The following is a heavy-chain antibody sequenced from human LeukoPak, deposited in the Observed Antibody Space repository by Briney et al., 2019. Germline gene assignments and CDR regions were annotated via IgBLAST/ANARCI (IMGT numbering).Heavy chain of an antibody. Sequence: GGSLRLSCTASGFTFSNAWMSWVRQAPGKGLELVGRIKSKTDGGTTDYAAPVKGRFTISRDDSKNTLYLQMNSLKTEDTAVYYCTTDPSSSWYGEYFQHWGRGTLVTVSS. CDR3: TTDPSSSWYGEYFQH. J-gene: IGHJ1*01. CDR2: IKSKTDGGTT. D-gene: IGHD6-13*01. CDR1: GFTFSNAW. V-gene: IGHV3-15*01.